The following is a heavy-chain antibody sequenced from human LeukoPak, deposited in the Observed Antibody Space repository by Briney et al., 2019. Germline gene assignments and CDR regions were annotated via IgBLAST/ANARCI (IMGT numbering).Heavy chain of an antibody. V-gene: IGHV4-38-2*01. Sequence: PSETLSLTCAVSGYSISSGYYWGWIRQPPGKGLEWIGSIYHSGSTYYNPSLKSRVTISVDTSKNQFSLKLSSATAADTAVYYCANRVCSGGSCYPGYFDYWGQGTLVTVSS. CDR1: GYSISSGYY. J-gene: IGHJ4*02. CDR2: IYHSGST. CDR3: ANRVCSGGSCYPGYFDY. D-gene: IGHD2-15*01.